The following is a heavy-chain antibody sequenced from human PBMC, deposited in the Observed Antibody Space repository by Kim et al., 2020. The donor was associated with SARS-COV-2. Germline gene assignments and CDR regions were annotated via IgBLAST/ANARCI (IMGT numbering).Heavy chain of an antibody. V-gene: IGHV4-34*01. D-gene: IGHD2-15*01. Sequence: SETLSLTCAVYGVSFSGYYLSWIRQPPGKGLEWIGEINHSGSTNYNPSLKSRVTISVDTSKNQFSLKLSSVTAADTAVYYCAREHLLRIYY. CDR3: AREHLLRIYY. CDR1: GVSFSGYY. CDR2: INHSGST. J-gene: IGHJ6*01.